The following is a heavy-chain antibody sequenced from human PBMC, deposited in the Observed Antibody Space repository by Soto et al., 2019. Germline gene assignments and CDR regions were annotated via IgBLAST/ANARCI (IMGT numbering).Heavy chain of an antibody. V-gene: IGHV3-23*01. D-gene: IGHD1-26*01. CDR3: ASPHGGKIGDDPDL. CDR2: ISDPAGSA. CDR1: VFTFSSYA. J-gene: IGHJ6*02. Sequence: PLGSLRLSCVSSVFTFSSYAMSWVRQFPGKWLEWGSTISDPAGSAYYVDSVTGRFTITRDTSKQTLYLQVNSLRAEESAVCSCASPHGGKIGDDPDLWVPGSMVTVSS.